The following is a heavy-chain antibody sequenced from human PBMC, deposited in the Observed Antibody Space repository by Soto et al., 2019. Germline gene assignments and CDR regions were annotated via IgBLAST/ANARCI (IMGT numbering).Heavy chain of an antibody. D-gene: IGHD6-13*01. CDR1: GYTFTSYG. Sequence: EASVKVSCKASGYTFTSYGISWVRQAPGQGLEWMGWISAYNGNTNYAQKLQGRVTMTTDTSTSTAYMELRSLRSDDTAVYYCAREIGGGSSWRYTWLDPSGQGTLVTVYS. V-gene: IGHV1-18*04. J-gene: IGHJ5*02. CDR2: ISAYNGNT. CDR3: AREIGGGSSWRYTWLDP.